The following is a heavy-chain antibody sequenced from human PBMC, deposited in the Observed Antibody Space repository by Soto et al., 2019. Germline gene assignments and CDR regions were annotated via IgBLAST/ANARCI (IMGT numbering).Heavy chain of an antibody. CDR3: AKDGGMITMIVVAKYYFDY. CDR2: ISGSGGST. Sequence: PGGSLRLSCAASGFTFSSYAMSWVRQAPGKGLEWVSAISGSGGSTYYADSVKGRFTISRDNSKNTLYLQMNSLRAEDTAVYYCAKDGGMITMIVVAKYYFDYWGQGTLVTVSS. D-gene: IGHD3-22*01. V-gene: IGHV3-23*01. CDR1: GFTFSSYA. J-gene: IGHJ4*02.